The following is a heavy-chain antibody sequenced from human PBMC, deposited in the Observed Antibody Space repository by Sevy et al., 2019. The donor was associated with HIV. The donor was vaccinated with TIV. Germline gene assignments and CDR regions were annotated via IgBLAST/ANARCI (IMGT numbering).Heavy chain of an antibody. J-gene: IGHJ3*02. V-gene: IGHV1-18*04. CDR2: ISAYKGNT. CDR3: ARSLLDAFDI. Sequence: ASVKVSCKASGYTFTSYGISWVRQAPGQGLGWMGWISAYKGNTNYAQKPQGRVTMTTDTSTSTAYMELRSLRSDDTAVYYCARSLLDAFDIWGQGTMVTVSS. CDR1: GYTFTSYG.